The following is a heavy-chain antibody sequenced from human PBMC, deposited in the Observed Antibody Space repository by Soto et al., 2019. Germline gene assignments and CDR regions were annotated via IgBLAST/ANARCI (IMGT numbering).Heavy chain of an antibody. D-gene: IGHD5-12*01. V-gene: IGHV3-30*18. CDR3: AKGSRVATIFDYYYGMDV. CDR2: ISYDGSNK. J-gene: IGHJ6*02. Sequence: PGGSLRLSCAASGFTFSSYGMHWVRQAPGKGLEWVAVISYDGSNKYYADSVKGRFTISRDNSKNTLYLQMNSLRAEDTAVYYCAKGSRVATIFDYYYGMDVWGQGTTVTVSS. CDR1: GFTFSSYG.